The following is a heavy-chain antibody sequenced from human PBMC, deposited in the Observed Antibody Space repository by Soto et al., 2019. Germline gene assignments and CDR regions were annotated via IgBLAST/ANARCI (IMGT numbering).Heavy chain of an antibody. CDR1: GVSIGDSDYF. J-gene: IGHJ4*02. V-gene: IGHV4-39*01. CDR2: VNSGGRT. Sequence: QLQLQESGPGLLKPSETLSLTCTVSGVSIGDSDYFWGWIRQPPGKGLEWIASVNSGGRTFYHPSLKSLVAISADSSKNQSSLMLTSSTAGDTAIYYCARLPRTTVHGTGTDYWGQGTLVTVSS. CDR3: ARLPRTTVHGTGTDY. D-gene: IGHD1-1*01.